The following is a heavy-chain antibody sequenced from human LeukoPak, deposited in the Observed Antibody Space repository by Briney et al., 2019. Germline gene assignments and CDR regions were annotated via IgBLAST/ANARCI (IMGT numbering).Heavy chain of an antibody. J-gene: IGHJ5*02. Sequence: GGSLRFSCAASGFTFSSYARSWVRQAPGKGLEWVSAISGSGGSTYYADSVKGRFTISRDNSKNTLYLQMNSLRAEDTAVYYCAKDRSLTGTTISWFDPWGQGTLVTVSS. CDR3: AKDRSLTGTTISWFDP. CDR1: GFTFSSYA. CDR2: ISGSGGST. D-gene: IGHD1-7*01. V-gene: IGHV3-23*01.